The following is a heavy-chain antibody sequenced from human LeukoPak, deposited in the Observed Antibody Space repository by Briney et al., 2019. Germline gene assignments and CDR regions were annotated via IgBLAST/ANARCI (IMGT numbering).Heavy chain of an antibody. V-gene: IGHV3-30*02. CDR3: AKHKESYCDY. CDR1: GFSFRSYG. J-gene: IGHJ4*02. CDR2: TPYDGSDK. Sequence: GGSLRLSCAASGFSFRSYGMHWVRQAPGKGLEWVTFTPYDGSDKYYADSVKGRFTISRDNSKNTRYLQMNSLKPEDTAVYYCAKHKESYCDYWGQGTLVTVSS.